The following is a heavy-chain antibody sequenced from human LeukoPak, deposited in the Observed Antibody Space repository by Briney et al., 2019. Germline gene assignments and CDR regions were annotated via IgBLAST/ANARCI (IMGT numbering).Heavy chain of an antibody. CDR1: GYTFTGYY. J-gene: IGHJ6*03. D-gene: IGHD6-19*01. CDR2: INPNSGGT. CDR3: ARGVAGSYHYYYMDV. V-gene: IGHV1-2*02. Sequence: ASVKVSCKASGYTFTGYYVHWVRQAPGQGLEWMGWINPNSGGTNYAQKFQGRVTMTRDTSISTAYMELSRLRSDDTAVYYCARGVAGSYHYYYMDVWGKGTTVTVSS.